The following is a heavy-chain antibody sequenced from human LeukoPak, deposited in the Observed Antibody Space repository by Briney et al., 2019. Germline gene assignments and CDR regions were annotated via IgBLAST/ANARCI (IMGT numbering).Heavy chain of an antibody. CDR1: GGSFISGIYY. V-gene: IGHV4-39*01. CDR3: ARLLPIAAAGGHYFDY. J-gene: IGHJ4*02. D-gene: IGHD6-13*01. Sequence: SETLSLTCNVSGGSFISGIYYWGWVRQPPGKGLEWIASIYYRGSTYYNQSLKSRVTISVDTSKKQFSLKVTSVTAADTAVYYCARLLPIAAAGGHYFDYWGQGTPVTVSS. CDR2: IYYRGST.